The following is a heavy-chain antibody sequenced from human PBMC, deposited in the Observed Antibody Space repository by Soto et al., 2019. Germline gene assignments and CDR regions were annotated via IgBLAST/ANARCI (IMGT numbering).Heavy chain of an antibody. V-gene: IGHV3-53*01. Sequence: GGSLRLSCAASGVTVSSSYMSWVRQAPGKGLEWVSGIYSGDSTYYADSVKGRFTVSRDNSKNALYLQMNFLRPEDTAVYYCARDGLGGWLGAFDIWGQGTMVTVSS. CDR3: ARDGLGGWLGAFDI. CDR1: GVTVSSSY. CDR2: IYSGDST. D-gene: IGHD3-16*01. J-gene: IGHJ3*02.